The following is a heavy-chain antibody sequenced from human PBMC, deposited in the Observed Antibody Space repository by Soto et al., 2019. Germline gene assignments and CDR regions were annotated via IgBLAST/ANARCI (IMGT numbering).Heavy chain of an antibody. CDR1: GFTFSDHY. J-gene: IGHJ4*02. D-gene: IGHD3-3*01. CDR3: VRRALRENYYELDY. V-gene: IGHV3-11*06. CDR2: ISSSSTYT. Sequence: VQLVESGGGLVQPGGSLRLSCAASGFTFSDHYMDWVRQAPGKGLEWVSHISSSSTYTNYADSVKGRFTMSRDNAKNSLYLQMNSLRAEDTAVYYCVRRALRENYYELDYWGQGTLVTVSS.